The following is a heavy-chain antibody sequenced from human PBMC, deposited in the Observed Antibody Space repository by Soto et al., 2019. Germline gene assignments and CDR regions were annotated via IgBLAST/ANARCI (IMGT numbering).Heavy chain of an antibody. CDR2: ISGSGGST. J-gene: IGHJ1*01. V-gene: IGHV3-23*01. CDR3: AKDLEVVVAASQYFQH. Sequence: TGGSLRLSCAASGFTFSSYAMSWVRQAPGKGLEWVSAISGSGGSTYYADSVKGRFTISRGNSKNTLYLQMNSLRAEDTAVYYCAKDLEVVVAASQYFQHWGQGTLVTVSS. CDR1: GFTFSSYA. D-gene: IGHD2-15*01.